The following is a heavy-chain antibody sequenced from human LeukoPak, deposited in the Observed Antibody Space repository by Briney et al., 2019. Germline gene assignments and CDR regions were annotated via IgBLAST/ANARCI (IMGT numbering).Heavy chain of an antibody. V-gene: IGHV1-46*01. CDR2: INPSGGST. CDR1: GYTFTSYY. Sequence: ASVKVSCKASGYTFTSYYMHWVRQAPGQGLEWMGIINPSGGSTSYAQKFQGRVTMTRDTSTSTVYMELSSLSSEDTAVYYCARILSAYGDSDYWGQGTLVTVSS. D-gene: IGHD4-17*01. CDR3: ARILSAYGDSDY. J-gene: IGHJ4*02.